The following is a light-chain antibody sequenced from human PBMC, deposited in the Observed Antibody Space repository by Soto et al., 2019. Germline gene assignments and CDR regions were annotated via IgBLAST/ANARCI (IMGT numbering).Light chain of an antibody. Sequence: EIVLTQSPATLSLSPGERATLSCRASQGVSDYLAWYQQKPGQPPRLLIYDASNRATGIPARFSGSGSGTDFTLTISSLEPEDFAVYYCQQRSKWPPTFGGGTKVEIK. CDR1: QGVSDY. CDR3: QQRSKWPPT. J-gene: IGKJ4*01. V-gene: IGKV3-11*01. CDR2: DAS.